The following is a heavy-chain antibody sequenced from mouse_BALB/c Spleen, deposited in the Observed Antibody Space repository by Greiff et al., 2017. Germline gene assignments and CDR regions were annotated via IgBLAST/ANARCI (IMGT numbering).Heavy chain of an antibody. D-gene: IGHD2-4*01. J-gene: IGHJ3*01. CDR2: IWAGGST. Sequence: VKLQESGPGLVAPSQSLSITCTVSGFSLTSYGVHWVRQPPGKGLEWLGVIWAGGSTNYNSALMSRLSISKDNSKSQVFLKMNSLQTDDTAMYYCAIYDYDEGFAYWGQGTLVTVSA. CDR1: GFSLTSYG. CDR3: AIYDYDEGFAY. V-gene: IGHV2-9*02.